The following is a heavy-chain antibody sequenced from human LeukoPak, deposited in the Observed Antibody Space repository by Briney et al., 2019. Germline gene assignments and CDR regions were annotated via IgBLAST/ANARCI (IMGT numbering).Heavy chain of an antibody. D-gene: IGHD6-19*01. CDR1: GFTFSSYA. CDR3: VKITSSSGGDY. Sequence: GGSLRLSCSASGFTFSSYAMYWVRQAPGKGLEYVSGISSNGGSTYYAGSVKGRFTISRGNSKNTLYLQMSSLRAEDTAVYYCVKITSSSGGDYWGQGTLVTVSS. CDR2: ISSNGGST. V-gene: IGHV3-64D*09. J-gene: IGHJ4*02.